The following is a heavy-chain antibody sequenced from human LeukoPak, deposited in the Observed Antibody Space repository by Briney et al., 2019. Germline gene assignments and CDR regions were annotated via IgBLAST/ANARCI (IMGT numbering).Heavy chain of an antibody. J-gene: IGHJ6*02. D-gene: IGHD3-22*01. CDR2: ISGSGGTT. Sequence: QPGGSLRLSCAASGFTFSTCAMSGVRQAPGKGLEWVSGISGSGGTTQYADSVKGRFTISRDYSKNTLYMQINSMRAEKTAVYYGAKDEPGSYYYARACMDVWGQGTTVIVSS. V-gene: IGHV3-23*01. CDR3: AKDEPGSYYYARACMDV. CDR1: GFTFSTCA.